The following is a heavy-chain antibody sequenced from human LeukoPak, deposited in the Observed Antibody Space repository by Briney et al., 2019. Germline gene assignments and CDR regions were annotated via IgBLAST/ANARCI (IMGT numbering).Heavy chain of an antibody. CDR2: ISGSRVYT. CDR1: GFTFSDHY. D-gene: IGHD3-10*01. Sequence: GGSLRLSCAASGFTFSDHYMSWIRQAPGKGLEWVSYISGSRVYTNYADSVKGRFTISRDNAKNSLYLQMKSLRAEDTAVYYCARVGFGDSLPGYWGQGTLVTVSS. V-gene: IGHV3-11*05. CDR3: ARVGFGDSLPGY. J-gene: IGHJ4*02.